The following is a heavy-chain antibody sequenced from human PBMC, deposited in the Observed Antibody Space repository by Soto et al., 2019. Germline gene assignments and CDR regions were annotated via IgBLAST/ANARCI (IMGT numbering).Heavy chain of an antibody. CDR1: GFTFSSYA. CDR2: ISGSGGST. D-gene: IGHD2-15*01. V-gene: IGHV3-23*01. CDR3: AKGEYCSGGSCYAY. Sequence: LRLSCAASGFTFSSYAMSWVRQAPGKGLEWVSAISGSGGSTYYADSVKGRFTISRDNSKNTLYLQMNSLRAEDTAVYYCAKGEYCSGGSCYAYWGQGSLVTVSS. J-gene: IGHJ4*02.